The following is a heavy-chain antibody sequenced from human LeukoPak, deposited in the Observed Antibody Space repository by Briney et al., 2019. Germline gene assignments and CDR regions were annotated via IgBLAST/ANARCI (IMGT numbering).Heavy chain of an antibody. V-gene: IGHV3-30*03. CDR1: GFTFSSYG. D-gene: IGHD6-13*01. CDR3: ARVIEAASGYRYYYYGMDV. Sequence: GGSLRLSCAASGFTFSSYGMHWVRQAPGKGLEWVAVISYDGSNKYYADSVKGRFTISRDDSKKTLYLQMNSLRAEDTAVYYCARVIEAASGYRYYYYGMDVWGQGTTVTVSS. CDR2: ISYDGSNK. J-gene: IGHJ6*02.